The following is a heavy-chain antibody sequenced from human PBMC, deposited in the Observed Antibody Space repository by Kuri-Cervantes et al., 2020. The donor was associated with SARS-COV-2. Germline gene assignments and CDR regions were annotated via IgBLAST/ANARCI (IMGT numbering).Heavy chain of an antibody. V-gene: IGHV3-21*01. Sequence: GESLKISCAASGFSFSNFAMSWVRQAPGKGPEWVSSISSSSSYIYYADSVKGRFTISRDNAKNSLYLQMNSLRAEDTAVYYCATLGYCSSTSCPSASYYYYYGMDVWGQGTTVTVSS. CDR2: ISSSSSYI. CDR3: ATLGYCSSTSCPSASYYYYYGMDV. J-gene: IGHJ6*02. D-gene: IGHD2-2*01. CDR1: GFSFSNFA.